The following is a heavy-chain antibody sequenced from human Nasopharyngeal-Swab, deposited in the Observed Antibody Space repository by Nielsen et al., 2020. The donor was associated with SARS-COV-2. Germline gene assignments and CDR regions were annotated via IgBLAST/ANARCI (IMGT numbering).Heavy chain of an antibody. Sequence: GSLRLSCAASESTFSGYSMSWVRQAPGKGPEWISYISSGGRTIRYADSVKGRFTISRDKAGNTLSLQMNSLRDEDTGVYYCARGDSFDPWGQGTQVTVSS. J-gene: IGHJ5*02. CDR1: ESTFSGYS. V-gene: IGHV3-48*02. CDR3: ARGDSFDP. CDR2: ISSGGRTI.